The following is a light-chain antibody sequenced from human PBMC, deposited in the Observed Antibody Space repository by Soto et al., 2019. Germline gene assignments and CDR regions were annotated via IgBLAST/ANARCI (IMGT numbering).Light chain of an antibody. V-gene: IGKV3-11*01. CDR1: QRISGY. CDR3: QQYNDRPPIT. Sequence: DIVLTQSPATVSLSPGQRATLSLMASQRISGYLAWYQQKPGQAPRLLLYDASNRATGIPVRFSGSGSGSEFTLTISGLQSEDFAVYYCQQYNDRPPITFGQGTRLEIK. J-gene: IGKJ5*01. CDR2: DAS.